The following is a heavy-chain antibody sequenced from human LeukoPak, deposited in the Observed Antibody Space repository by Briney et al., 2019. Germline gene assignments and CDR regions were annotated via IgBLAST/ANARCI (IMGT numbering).Heavy chain of an antibody. D-gene: IGHD3-9*01. Sequence: GASVTVSCKASGYTFTSYGISWVRQAPGQGVEWMGWISAYNGNTNYAQKLQGRVTMTTDTSTSTAYTELRSLRSDDTAVYYCARGPSPYDILTGYYPYYYYGMDVWGKGTTVTVSS. CDR1: GYTFTSYG. J-gene: IGHJ6*04. CDR3: ARGPSPYDILTGYYPYYYYGMDV. CDR2: ISAYNGNT. V-gene: IGHV1-18*04.